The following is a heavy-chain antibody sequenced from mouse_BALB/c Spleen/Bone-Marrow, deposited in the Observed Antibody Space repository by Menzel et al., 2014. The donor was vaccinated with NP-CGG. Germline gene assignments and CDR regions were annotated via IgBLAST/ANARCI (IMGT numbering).Heavy chain of an antibody. Sequence: VQLKDSGAELVMPGASVKLSCTVSGFNIKDTYMHWVKQRPQQGLDWIGRIDPASDYSQYDPKFQGKATITADTSSNTAFLQLSSLTSEDTAVYFCASLTGTFDYWGQGTTLTVSS. CDR3: ASLTGTFDY. J-gene: IGHJ2*01. CDR2: IDPASDYS. D-gene: IGHD4-1*01. V-gene: IGHV14-3*02. CDR1: GFNIKDTY.